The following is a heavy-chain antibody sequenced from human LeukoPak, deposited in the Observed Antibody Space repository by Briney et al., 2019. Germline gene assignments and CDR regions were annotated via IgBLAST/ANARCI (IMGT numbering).Heavy chain of an antibody. CDR1: GFTFSSYG. Sequence: TGGSLRLSCAASGFTFSSYGMHWVRQAPGKGLEWMAFIRYDGSNKYYADSVKGRFTISRDNSKNTLYLQMNSLRTEDTAVYSCAKDLNLVGAAYYYYYGMDVWGQGTTVTVSS. V-gene: IGHV3-30*02. J-gene: IGHJ6*02. D-gene: IGHD1-26*01. CDR3: AKDLNLVGAAYYYYYGMDV. CDR2: IRYDGSNK.